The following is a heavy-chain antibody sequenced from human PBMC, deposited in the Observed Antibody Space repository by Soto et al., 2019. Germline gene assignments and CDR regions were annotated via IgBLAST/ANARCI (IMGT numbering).Heavy chain of an antibody. CDR3: ARDGKTYYYDSSGYLAHPLAQREYFQH. V-gene: IGHV3-48*01. J-gene: IGHJ1*01. CDR2: ISSSSSTI. D-gene: IGHD3-22*01. CDR1: GFTFSSYS. Sequence: PGGSLRLSCAASGFTFSSYSMNWVRQAPGKGLEWVSYISSSSSTIYYADSVKGRFTISRDNAKNSLYLQMNRLKAEDTAVYYCARDGKTYYYDSSGYLAHPLAQREYFQHWGQGTLVTVSS.